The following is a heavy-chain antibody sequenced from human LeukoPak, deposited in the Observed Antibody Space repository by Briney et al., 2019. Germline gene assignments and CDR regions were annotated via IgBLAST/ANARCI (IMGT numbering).Heavy chain of an antibody. CDR1: GFTVSTNY. CDR2: IYSGGST. D-gene: IGHD6-6*01. CDR3: ASYRHGSSFAFDI. V-gene: IGHV3-66*01. J-gene: IGHJ3*02. Sequence: PGGSLRLSCGASGFTVSTNYMSWVRQAPGKGLEWVSIIYSGGSTYYADSVKGRFTISRDNSKNTLYLQMNSLRAEDTAVYYCASYRHGSSFAFDIWGQGTMVTVSS.